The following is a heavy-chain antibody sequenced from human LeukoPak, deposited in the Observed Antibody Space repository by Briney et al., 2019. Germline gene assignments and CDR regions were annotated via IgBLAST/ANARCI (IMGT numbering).Heavy chain of an antibody. CDR3: AMGDGYINY. Sequence: ASVKVSCKASVGTFSSYAISWVRQAPGQGLEWMGRIIPILGIANYAQKFQGRVTITADKSTSTAYMELSSLRSEDTAVYYCAMGDGYINYWGQGTLVTVSS. CDR2: IIPILGIA. J-gene: IGHJ4*02. V-gene: IGHV1-69*04. CDR1: VGTFSSYA. D-gene: IGHD1-26*01.